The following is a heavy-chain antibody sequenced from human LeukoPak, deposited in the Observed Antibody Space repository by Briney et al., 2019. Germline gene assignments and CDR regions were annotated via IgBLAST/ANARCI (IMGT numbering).Heavy chain of an antibody. V-gene: IGHV4-59*12. J-gene: IGHJ3*02. CDR3: ARDPDADAFDI. Sequence: PSETLSLTCTVSGGSISSYYWSWIRQPPGKGLEWIGYIYYSGSTNYNPSLKSRVTISVDTSKNQFSLKLSSVTAADTAVYYCARDPDADAFDIWGQGTMVTVSS. CDR1: GGSISSYY. CDR2: IYYSGST.